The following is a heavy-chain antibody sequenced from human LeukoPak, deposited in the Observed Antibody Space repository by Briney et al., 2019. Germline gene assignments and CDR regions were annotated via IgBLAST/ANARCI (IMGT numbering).Heavy chain of an antibody. Sequence: GRSLRLSCAASGFTFDDYAMHWVRQAPGKGLEWVSGISRNSGSIGYADSVKGRFTISRDNAKNSLYLQMNSLRAEDTALYYCAKEGQWPSLDYWGQGTLVTVSS. J-gene: IGHJ4*02. CDR1: GFTFDDYA. CDR3: AKEGQWPSLDY. D-gene: IGHD6-19*01. CDR2: ISRNSGSI. V-gene: IGHV3-9*01.